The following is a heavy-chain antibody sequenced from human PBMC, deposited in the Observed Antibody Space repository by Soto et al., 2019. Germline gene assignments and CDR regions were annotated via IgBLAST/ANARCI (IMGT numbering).Heavy chain of an antibody. D-gene: IGHD4-17*01. J-gene: IGHJ1*01. CDR3: ARGPTRTTVTTLAEYFQH. V-gene: IGHV4-34*01. CDR1: GGSFSGYY. CDR2: INHSGST. Sequence: PSETLSLTCAVYGGSFSGYYWSWIRQPPGKGLEWIGEINHSGSTNYNPSLKSRVTISVDTSKNQFSLKLSSVTAADTAVYYCARGPTRTTVTTLAEYFQHWGQGTLVTVSS.